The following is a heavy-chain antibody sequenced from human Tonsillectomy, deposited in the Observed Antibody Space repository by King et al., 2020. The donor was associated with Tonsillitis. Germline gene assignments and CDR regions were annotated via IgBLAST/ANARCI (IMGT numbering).Heavy chain of an antibody. J-gene: IGHJ4*02. CDR2: ISYDGSRK. CDR3: ARERLYNSGWGIDY. D-gene: IGHD6-19*01. CDR1: GFTFSDYG. Sequence: VQLVESGGGVVQPGRSLRLSCAASGFTFSDYGMHWVRQAPGKGLEWVALISYDGSRKYYADSVKGRFTISRDNSKNTLYLQMNSLRAEDTAVYYCARERLYNSGWGIDYWGQGTLVTVSS. V-gene: IGHV3-33*05.